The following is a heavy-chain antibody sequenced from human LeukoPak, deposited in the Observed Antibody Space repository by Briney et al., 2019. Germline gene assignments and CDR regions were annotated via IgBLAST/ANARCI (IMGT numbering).Heavy chain of an antibody. D-gene: IGHD6-19*01. CDR3: ARDRSPSIAVAGTGDY. J-gene: IGHJ4*02. Sequence: GRSLRLSCAASGFNFGTYSMNWVRQAPGKGLEWVSAISSGSTYIYYADSVKGRFTISRDNAKNSLYLQMSSLRAEDTAVYYCARDRSPSIAVAGTGDYWGQGTLVTVSS. CDR1: GFNFGTYS. V-gene: IGHV3-21*01. CDR2: ISSGSTYI.